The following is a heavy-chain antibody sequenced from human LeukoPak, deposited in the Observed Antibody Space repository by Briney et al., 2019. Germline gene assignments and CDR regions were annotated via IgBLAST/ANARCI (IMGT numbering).Heavy chain of an antibody. CDR3: ARDLQPAIYDSSGYYSKTDY. CDR2: INSDGSST. Sequence: GGSLRLSCAASGFTFSSYWMHWVRQAPGKGLVWVSRINSDGSSTSYADSVKGRFTISRDNAKNSLYLQMNSLRAEDTAVYYCARDLQPAIYDSSGYYSKTDYWGQGTLVTVSS. CDR1: GFTFSSYW. D-gene: IGHD3-22*01. J-gene: IGHJ4*02. V-gene: IGHV3-74*01.